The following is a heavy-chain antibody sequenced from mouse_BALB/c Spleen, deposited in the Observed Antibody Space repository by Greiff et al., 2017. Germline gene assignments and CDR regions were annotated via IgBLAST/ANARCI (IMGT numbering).Heavy chain of an antibody. V-gene: IGHV6-6*02. CDR2: IRLKSNNYAT. CDR1: GFTFSNYW. J-gene: IGHJ2*01. D-gene: IGHD4-1*01. Sequence: EVKVEESGGGLVQPGGSMKLSCVASGFTFSNYWMNWVRQSPEKGLEWVAEIRLKSNNYATHYAESVKGRFTISRDDSKSSVYLQMNNLRAEDTGIYYCTRNWEGYFDYWGQGTTLTVSS. CDR3: TRNWEGYFDY.